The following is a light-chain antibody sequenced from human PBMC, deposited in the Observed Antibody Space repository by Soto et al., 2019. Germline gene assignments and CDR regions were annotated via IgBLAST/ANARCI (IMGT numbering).Light chain of an antibody. V-gene: IGKV1-5*03. J-gene: IGKJ1*01. CDR2: KAS. CDR1: QSISSW. Sequence: NPMTLPPSTLAVSVRDRVTITCRASQSISSWLAWYQQKPGKAPKLLIYKASSLESGVPSRFSGSGSGTEFTLTISSLQPDDFATYYCQQYNSYSTFGQGTKVDI. CDR3: QQYNSYST.